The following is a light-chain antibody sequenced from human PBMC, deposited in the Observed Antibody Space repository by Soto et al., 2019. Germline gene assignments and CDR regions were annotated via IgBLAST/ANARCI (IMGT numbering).Light chain of an antibody. Sequence: QSALTQPASVSGSLGQSITISCTGTSSDVGAYNYVSWYQQHPGKAPKLMISEVSNRPSGVSNRFSGSKSGNTASLSISGLQAEDEADYYCTSYTSSGIYVFGTGTKLTVL. CDR3: TSYTSSGIYV. J-gene: IGLJ1*01. CDR2: EVS. V-gene: IGLV2-14*01. CDR1: SSDVGAYNY.